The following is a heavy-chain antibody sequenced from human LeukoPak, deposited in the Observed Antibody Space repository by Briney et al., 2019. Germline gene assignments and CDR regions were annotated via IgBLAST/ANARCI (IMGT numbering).Heavy chain of an antibody. J-gene: IGHJ6*03. D-gene: IGHD3-3*01. V-gene: IGHV1-2*02. Sequence: GASVKVSCKASGYTFTGYYMHWVRQAPGQGLEWMGWINPNSGGTNYAQKFQGRVTMTRDTSISTAYMELSRLRSDDTAVYYCAGRYYDFWSGSDYYYMGVWGKGTTVTVSS. CDR1: GYTFTGYY. CDR3: AGRYYDFWSGSDYYYMGV. CDR2: INPNSGGT.